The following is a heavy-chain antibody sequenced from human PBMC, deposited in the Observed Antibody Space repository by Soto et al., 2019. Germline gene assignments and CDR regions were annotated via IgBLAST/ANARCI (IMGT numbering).Heavy chain of an antibody. V-gene: IGHV4-30-4*01. Sequence: SETLSLTCTVSGGSINSGDYYWSWIRHPPGKGLEWIGYIYYSGSTYYNPSLKSRVTISVDTSKNQFSLKLGAVTAADAAVYYCARASTIFGVVVRFDSWGQGTLVTVSS. D-gene: IGHD3-3*01. CDR2: IYYSGST. CDR1: GGSINSGDYY. CDR3: ARASTIFGVVVRFDS. J-gene: IGHJ4*02.